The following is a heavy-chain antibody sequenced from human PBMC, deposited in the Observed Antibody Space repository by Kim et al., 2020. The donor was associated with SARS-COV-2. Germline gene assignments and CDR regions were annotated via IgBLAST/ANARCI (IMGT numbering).Heavy chain of an antibody. D-gene: IGHD1-26*01. Sequence: GGSLRLSCAASGFTVSSNYMSWVRQAPGKGLEWVSVIYSGGSTYYADSVKGRFTISRDNSKNTVYLQMNSLRAEDTAVYYCARDPVRSRTYSGRYDPHDYWGQGTLVTVSS. V-gene: IGHV3-53*01. CDR1: GFTVSSNY. CDR3: ARDPVRSRTYSGRYDPHDY. CDR2: IYSGGST. J-gene: IGHJ4*02.